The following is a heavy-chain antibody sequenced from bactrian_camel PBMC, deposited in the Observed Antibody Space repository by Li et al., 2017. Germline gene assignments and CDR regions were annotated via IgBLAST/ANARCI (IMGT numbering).Heavy chain of an antibody. CDR1: GFTSGYCG. CDR2: ISPTGGT. D-gene: IGHD4*01. V-gene: IGHV3S55*01. J-gene: IGHJ4*01. Sequence: HVQLVESGGDSVQAGGSLRLSCTVPGFTSGYCGVSWYRQAAGEQREWVSRISPTGGTTYADSVKGRFTISKDNAKNTLYLQMNNLRPEDTAMYYCAAHYHLYSDDCYSSAPDEIQHWGQGTQVTVS. CDR3: AAHYHLYSDDCYSSAPDEIQH.